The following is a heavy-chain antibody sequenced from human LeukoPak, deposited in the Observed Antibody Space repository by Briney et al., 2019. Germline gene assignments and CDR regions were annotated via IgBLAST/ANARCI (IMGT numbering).Heavy chain of an antibody. Sequence: SETLSLTCTVSGGSISTYFWSWIRQPPGKGLEWIVYIYYSGSTNYNPSLKSRVTISLDTSKNQFSLKLSSVTAADTAVYYCARGNEEQWLVFGWFDPWGQGTLVTVSS. CDR3: ARGNEEQWLVFGWFDP. CDR2: IYYSGST. CDR1: GGSISTYF. V-gene: IGHV4-59*01. D-gene: IGHD6-19*01. J-gene: IGHJ5*02.